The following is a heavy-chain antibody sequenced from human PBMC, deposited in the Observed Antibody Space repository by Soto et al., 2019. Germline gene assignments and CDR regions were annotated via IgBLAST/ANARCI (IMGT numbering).Heavy chain of an antibody. Sequence: QAQLVKSGAEVKKPGSSVKVSCKASGGTFSSYALTWVRQAPGQGLEWMGGIIPMFGTATYAQKFQGRVTITADESTTTAHMELSSLRSEDTAVYYCARDTGTTPRKWYFDYWGQGTLVTVSS. V-gene: IGHV1-69*01. J-gene: IGHJ4*02. D-gene: IGHD1-1*01. CDR2: IIPMFGTA. CDR1: GGTFSSYA. CDR3: ARDTGTTPRKWYFDY.